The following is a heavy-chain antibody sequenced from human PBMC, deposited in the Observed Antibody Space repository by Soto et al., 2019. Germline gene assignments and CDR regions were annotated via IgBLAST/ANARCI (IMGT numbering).Heavy chain of an antibody. V-gene: IGHV3-11*06. D-gene: IGHD3-10*01. CDR3: AREATMVRGVIITGHYYYGMDV. CDR2: ISSSSSYT. CDR1: GFTFSDYY. Sequence: GLSLRLSCAASGFTFSDYYMSWIRQAPGKGLEWVSYISSSSSYTNYADSVKGRFTISRDNAKNSLYLQMNSLRAEDTAVYYCAREATMVRGVIITGHYYYGMDVCGQGTTVTVSS. J-gene: IGHJ6*02.